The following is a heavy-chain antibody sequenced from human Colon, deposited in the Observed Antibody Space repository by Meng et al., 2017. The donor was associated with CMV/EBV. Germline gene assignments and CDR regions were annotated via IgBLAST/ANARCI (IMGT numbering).Heavy chain of an antibody. V-gene: IGHV4-39*07. J-gene: IGHJ4*02. CDR2: IFYTGTT. D-gene: IGHD6-6*01. CDR1: GGSISSSSYY. CDR3: IRETTGSSSSY. Sequence: QLQLQESGPGLLRPSETLSLTCTVSGGSISSSSYYWAWIRQPPGKGLEWIGSIFYTGTTYYKPSLKSRVTISVDTSKNQFSLKLSSVTAADTAVYYCIRETTGSSSSYWGQGTLVTVSS.